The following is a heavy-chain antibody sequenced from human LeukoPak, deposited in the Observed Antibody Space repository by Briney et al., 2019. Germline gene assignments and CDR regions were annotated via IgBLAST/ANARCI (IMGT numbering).Heavy chain of an antibody. CDR1: GFTFSSCA. CDR3: AKDRVSSGWYKTNWFDP. Sequence: GGSLRLSCAASGFTFSSCAMTWVRQAPGKGLEWVSGISGSGGSTYYADSVKGRFTISRDNSKNTLYLQMNSLRAEDTAVYYCAKDRVSSGWYKTNWFDPWGQGTLVTVSS. CDR2: ISGSGGST. V-gene: IGHV3-23*01. D-gene: IGHD6-19*01. J-gene: IGHJ5*02.